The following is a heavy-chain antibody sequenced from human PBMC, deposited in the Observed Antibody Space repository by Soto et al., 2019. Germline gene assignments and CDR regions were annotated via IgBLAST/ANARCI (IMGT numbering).Heavy chain of an antibody. CDR3: ARASGKESNFDY. V-gene: IGHV3-33*01. Sequence: GGSLRLSCAASGFTFSSYGMHWVRQAPGKGLEWVAVIWYDGSNKYYADSVKGRFTISRDNSKNTLYLQLNSLRTEDTAVYFCARASGKESNFDYWGQGTPVTVSS. CDR1: GFTFSSYG. CDR2: IWYDGSNK. J-gene: IGHJ4*02. D-gene: IGHD1-1*01.